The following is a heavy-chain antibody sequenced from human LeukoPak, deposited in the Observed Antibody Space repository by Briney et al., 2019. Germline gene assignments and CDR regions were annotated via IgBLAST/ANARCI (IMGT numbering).Heavy chain of an antibody. D-gene: IGHD3-10*01. Sequence: SETLSLTCAVYGGSFSGYYWSWIRQPPGKGLEWIGEINHSGSTNYNPSLKSRVTISIDTSKTQFSLKLSSVTAADTAVYYCASLLWSRSNWFDPWGQGTLVTVSS. CDR1: GGSFSGYY. V-gene: IGHV4-34*01. CDR3: ASLLWSRSNWFDP. J-gene: IGHJ5*02. CDR2: INHSGST.